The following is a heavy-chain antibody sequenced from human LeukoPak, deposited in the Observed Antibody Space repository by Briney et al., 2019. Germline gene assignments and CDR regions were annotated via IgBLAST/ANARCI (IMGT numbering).Heavy chain of an antibody. CDR3: ARLSRDGYTFNYFDY. V-gene: IGHV5-51*01. Sequence: GESLKISCKGSGYSFTSYWIGWVRQMPGKGLEWMGIIYPGDSDTRYRPSFQGQVTISADKSISTAYLQWSSLKASDTAMYYCARLSRDGYTFNYFDYWGQGTLVTVSS. J-gene: IGHJ4*02. D-gene: IGHD5-24*01. CDR1: GYSFTSYW. CDR2: IYPGDSDT.